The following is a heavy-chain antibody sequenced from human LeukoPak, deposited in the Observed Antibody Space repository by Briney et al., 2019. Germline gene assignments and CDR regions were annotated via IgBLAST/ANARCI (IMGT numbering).Heavy chain of an antibody. V-gene: IGHV4-59*01. D-gene: IGHD3-16*01. CDR1: GGSISSYY. Sequence: SETLSLTCTVSGGSISSYYGSWIRQPPGQGLEWIGYIYYSGSTNYNPSLKSRVAISVDTSRNQFSLKLSSVTAADTAVYYCATLPFGGPRRVFDYWGQGIPVPVSS. J-gene: IGHJ4*02. CDR3: ATLPFGGPRRVFDY. CDR2: IYYSGST.